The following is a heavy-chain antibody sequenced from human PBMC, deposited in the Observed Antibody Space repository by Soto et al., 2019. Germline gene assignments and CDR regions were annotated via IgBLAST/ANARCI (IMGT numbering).Heavy chain of an antibody. J-gene: IGHJ6*02. D-gene: IGHD4-17*01. CDR2: IIPIFGTA. CDR3: ARVKNGDPKEGNYYYGMDV. V-gene: IGHV1-69*12. CDR1: GGTFSSYA. Sequence: QVQLVQSGAEVKKPGSSVKVSCKASGGTFSSYAISWVRQAPGQGLEWMGGIIPIFGTANYAQKFQGRVTITADESTSTAHMELSSLRSEDTAVYYCARVKNGDPKEGNYYYGMDVWGQGTTVTVSS.